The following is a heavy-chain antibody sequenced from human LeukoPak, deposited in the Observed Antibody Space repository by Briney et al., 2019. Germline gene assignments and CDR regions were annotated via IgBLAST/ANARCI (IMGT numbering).Heavy chain of an antibody. J-gene: IGHJ6*03. D-gene: IGHD3-10*01. CDR1: RFTFSSYA. V-gene: IGHV4-34*01. CDR2: INHSGST. Sequence: GSLRLSCAASRFTFSSYAMSWVRQPPGKGLEWIGEINHSGSTNYNPSLKSRVTISVDTSKNQFSLKLSSVTAADTAVYYCARGVMVRGVIIVYYMDVWGKGTTVTVSS. CDR3: ARGVMVRGVIIVYYMDV.